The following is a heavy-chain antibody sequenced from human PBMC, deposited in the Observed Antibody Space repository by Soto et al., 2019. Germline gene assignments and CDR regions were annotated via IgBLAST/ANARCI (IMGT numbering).Heavy chain of an antibody. Sequence: PWGSLRLSCTVSGFTISTAWMYWVRQAQGKGLERVGHSTSNTDGGTTDYAGPVKGRFTISRADSKNTVYLQMNSLKTEDTAVYYCTRQGYEYGEGVRYCFDYWGRGALVTVSS. CDR3: TRQGYEYGEGVRYCFDY. CDR1: GFTISTAW. D-gene: IGHD4-17*01. CDR2: STSNTDGGTT. J-gene: IGHJ4*02. V-gene: IGHV3-15*07.